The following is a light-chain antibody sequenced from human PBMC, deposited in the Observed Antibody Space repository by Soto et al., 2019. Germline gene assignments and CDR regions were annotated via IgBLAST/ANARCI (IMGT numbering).Light chain of an antibody. CDR2: EVS. J-gene: IGLJ2*01. V-gene: IGLV2-14*01. CDR3: SSYAGSSTLGV. CDR1: SSDVGAYNY. Sequence: QSALTQPASVSGSPGQSITISCTGTSSDVGAYNYVSWYQQYPGKAPKLMIFEVSNRPSGVSNRFSGSKSGNTASLTISGLQPEDESHYYCSSYAGSSTLGVFGGGTKLTVL.